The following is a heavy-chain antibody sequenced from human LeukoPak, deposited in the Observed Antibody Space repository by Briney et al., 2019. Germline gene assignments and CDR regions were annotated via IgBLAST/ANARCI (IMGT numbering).Heavy chain of an antibody. CDR2: IYSGGST. V-gene: IGHV3-53*01. J-gene: IGHJ4*02. CDR3: AKQFRRGYSYGPFDY. Sequence: GGSLRLSCAASGFTVSSNYMSWVRQAPGKGLEWVSVIYSGGSTYYSDSVKGRFTISRDNSKNTLYLQMNSLRAEDTAVYYCAKQFRRGYSYGPFDYWGQGTLVTVSS. D-gene: IGHD5-18*01. CDR1: GFTVSSNY.